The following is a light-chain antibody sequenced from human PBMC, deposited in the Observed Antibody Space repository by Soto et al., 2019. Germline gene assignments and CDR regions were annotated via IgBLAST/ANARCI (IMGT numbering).Light chain of an antibody. CDR3: HQLNDFPPT. J-gene: IGKJ4*01. V-gene: IGKV1-9*01. CDR1: QDISSF. CDR2: AAS. Sequence: QLTQSPSSLSASVGDRVTITCRASQDISSFLAWFQQKPGKAPNLLIYAASTLQRGVPSRFSGSGSGTVFSLIISSLQPEDFATYYCHQLNDFPPTFGGGTKVEI.